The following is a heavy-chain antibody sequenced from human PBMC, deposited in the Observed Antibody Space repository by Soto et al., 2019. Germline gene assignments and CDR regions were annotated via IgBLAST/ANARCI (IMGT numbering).Heavy chain of an antibody. CDR3: ARGGTPIDY. V-gene: IGHV1-18*01. CDR2: ISAYNGNT. J-gene: IGHJ4*02. Sequence: QVQLVQSGAEVKKPGDSVKVSCKASGYTFTNFGISWVRHAPGHGLAWMGWISAYNGNTNYAQKFQGRVTMTTDTSTSTAYMEVSSLRFDDTAVYYSARGGTPIDYWGQGTLVTVSS. CDR1: GYTFTNFG. D-gene: IGHD3-16*01.